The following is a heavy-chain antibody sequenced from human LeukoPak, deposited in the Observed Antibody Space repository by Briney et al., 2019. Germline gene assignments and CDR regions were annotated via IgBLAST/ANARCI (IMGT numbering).Heavy chain of an antibody. D-gene: IGHD6-13*01. V-gene: IGHV4-30-4*01. J-gene: IGHJ6*02. CDR2: IYYSGST. CDR3: ARDIAAAHYGMDV. Sequence: PSETLSLTCTVSGGSISSGDYYWSWIRQPPGKGLEWIGYIYYSGSTYYNPSRKSRVTISVDTSKNQFSLKLSSVTAADTAAYYCARDIAAAHYGMDVWGQGTTVTVSS. CDR1: GGSISSGDYY.